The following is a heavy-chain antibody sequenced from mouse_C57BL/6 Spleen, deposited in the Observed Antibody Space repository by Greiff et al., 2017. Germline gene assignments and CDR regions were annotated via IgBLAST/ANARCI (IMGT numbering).Heavy chain of an antibody. D-gene: IGHD2-4*01. CDR1: GYTFTSYW. J-gene: IGHJ4*01. CDR2: IDPSDSYT. V-gene: IGHV1-69*01. CDR3: ARVGIYYDYDGAMDY. Sequence: QVQLQQPGAELVMPGASVKLSCKASGYTFTSYWMHWVKQRPGQGLEWIGEIDPSDSYTNYNQKFKGKSTLTVDKSSSTAYMQLSSLTSEDSAVYYCARVGIYYDYDGAMDYWGQGTSGTVAS.